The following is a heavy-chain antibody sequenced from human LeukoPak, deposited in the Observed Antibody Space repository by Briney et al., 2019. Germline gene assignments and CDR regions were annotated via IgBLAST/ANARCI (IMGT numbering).Heavy chain of an antibody. J-gene: IGHJ4*02. V-gene: IGHV3-23*01. CDR1: GFTFSSYA. D-gene: IGHD1-1*01. CDR3: AKDRGAGTGIDY. Sequence: GGSLRLSCAASGFTFSSYAMSWVRQAPGKGLEWVSAISGSGGSTYYADSVKGRFTISRDNSKNTPYLQMNSLRAEDTAVYYCAKDRGAGTGIDYWGQGTLVTVSS. CDR2: ISGSGGST.